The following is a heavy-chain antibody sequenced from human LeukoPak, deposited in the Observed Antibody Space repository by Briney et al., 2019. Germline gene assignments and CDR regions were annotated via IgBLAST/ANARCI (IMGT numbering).Heavy chain of an antibody. D-gene: IGHD6-13*01. CDR2: ISGSGGST. V-gene: IGHV3-23*01. Sequence: PGGSLRLSCAASGFTFSSYAMSWVRQAPGKGLEWVSAISGSGGSTYYADSVKGRFTISRDNSKNTLYLQMNSLRAEDTAVYYCAGEYSSSWYVNYYYGMDVWGQGTTVTVSS. CDR3: AGEYSSSWYVNYYYGMDV. CDR1: GFTFSSYA. J-gene: IGHJ6*02.